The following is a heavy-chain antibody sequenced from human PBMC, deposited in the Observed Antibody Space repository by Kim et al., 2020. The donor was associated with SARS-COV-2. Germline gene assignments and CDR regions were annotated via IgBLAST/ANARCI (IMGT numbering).Heavy chain of an antibody. D-gene: IGHD3-10*01. J-gene: IGHJ3*02. CDR3: ARGANYYGSDAFDI. V-gene: IGHV3-30*04. CDR2: ISYDGSNK. CDR1: GFTFSSYA. Sequence: GGSLRLSCAASGFTFSSYAMHWVRQAPGKGLEWVAVISYDGSNKYYADSVKGRFTISRDNSKNTLYLQMNSLRAEDTAVYYCARGANYYGSDAFDIWGQG.